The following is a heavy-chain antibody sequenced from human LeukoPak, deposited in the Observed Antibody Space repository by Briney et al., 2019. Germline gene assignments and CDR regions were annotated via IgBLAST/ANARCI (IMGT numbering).Heavy chain of an antibody. V-gene: IGHV1-2*04. CDR2: INPNSGGT. D-gene: IGHD3-22*01. CDR3: ASGPYYYDSSGYWAFDI. CDR1: GYTFTGYY. J-gene: IGHJ3*02. Sequence: ASVKVSCKASGYTFTGYYMHWVRQAPGQGLEWMGWINPNSGGTNYAQKFQGWVTMTRDTSISTAYMELSRLRSDDTAVYYYASGPYYYDSSGYWAFDIWGQGTMVTVSS.